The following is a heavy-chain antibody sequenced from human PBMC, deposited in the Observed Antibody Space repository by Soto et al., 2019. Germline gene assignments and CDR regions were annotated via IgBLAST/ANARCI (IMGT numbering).Heavy chain of an antibody. V-gene: IGHV3-23*01. Sequence: PGESLTLSSRTSGFTFRSHAMIWVRQAPGKVLEWVSGLSGSGGSIYYADSVKGRFTISRDNSMNTLYLQMKTLRAEDTAVYYCAKVSSSWYAGFFDLWGQGT. CDR1: GFTFRSHA. CDR2: LSGSGGSI. CDR3: AKVSSSWYAGFFDL. J-gene: IGHJ4*02. D-gene: IGHD6-13*01.